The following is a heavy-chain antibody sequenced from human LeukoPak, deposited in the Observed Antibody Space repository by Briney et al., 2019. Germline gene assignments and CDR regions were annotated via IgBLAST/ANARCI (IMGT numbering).Heavy chain of an antibody. CDR2: NRSKANSYAT. V-gene: IGHV3-73*01. CDR3: TRLGYSYGYPFDY. J-gene: IGHJ4*02. D-gene: IGHD5-18*01. Sequence: PGGSLRLSCAASGFTFSGSAMHWVRQASGKGLEWVGRNRSKANSYATAYAASVKGRFTISRDDSKNTAYLQMNSLKTEDTAVYYCTRLGYSYGYPFDYWGQGTLVTVSS. CDR1: GFTFSGSA.